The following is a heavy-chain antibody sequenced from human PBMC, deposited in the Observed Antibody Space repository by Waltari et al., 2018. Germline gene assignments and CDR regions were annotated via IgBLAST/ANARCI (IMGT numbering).Heavy chain of an antibody. CDR1: GYSISSGYY. CDR3: AKVFKGYYMDV. J-gene: IGHJ6*03. Sequence: VQLQESGPGLVKPSETLSLTCAVSGYSISSGYYWGWIRQPPGKGLEWVSAISGSGGSTYYADSVKGRFTISRDNSKNTLYLQMNSLRAEDTAVYYCAKVFKGYYMDVWGKGTTVTVSS. CDR2: ISGSGGST. V-gene: IGHV3-23*01.